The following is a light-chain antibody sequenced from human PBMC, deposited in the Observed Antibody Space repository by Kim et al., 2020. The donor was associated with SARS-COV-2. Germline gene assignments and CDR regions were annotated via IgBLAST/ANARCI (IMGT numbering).Light chain of an antibody. J-gene: IGKJ4*01. Sequence: EIVLTQSPATLSLSPGERATLSCRASQSVSSYLVWYQQKPGQAPSLLIYDASNRATGIPARFSGSGSGTDFTLTISSLEPEDFAIYYCQQRYTWPLTFGGGTKVEI. CDR1: QSVSSY. CDR3: QQRYTWPLT. CDR2: DAS. V-gene: IGKV3-11*01.